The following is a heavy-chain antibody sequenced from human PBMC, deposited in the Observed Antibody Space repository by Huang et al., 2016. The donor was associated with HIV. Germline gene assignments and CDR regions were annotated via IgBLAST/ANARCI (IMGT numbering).Heavy chain of an antibody. CDR2: LMTVLYSP. Sequence: QVQLLPSGAEVKKPGSSVKVSCKASGGPFRSYSIAWVRQATGQGLEWIAMLMTVLYSPNYAQKLQGRGRVTADESTSTVYMELRYLRHDDTAVYFCARGSLEYSVSSSLDYWGQGTHVTVSS. J-gene: IGHJ4*02. D-gene: IGHD4-4*01. V-gene: IGHV1-69*13. CDR1: GGPFRSYS. CDR3: ARGSLEYSVSSSLDY.